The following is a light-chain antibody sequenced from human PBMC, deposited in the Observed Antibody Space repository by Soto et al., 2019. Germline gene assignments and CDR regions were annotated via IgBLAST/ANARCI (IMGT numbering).Light chain of an antibody. CDR1: QSISSY. V-gene: IGKV1-39*01. Sequence: DIQMTQSPSSLSASVGDRVTITCRASQSISSYLNWYQQKPGKAPKLLIYAASSMQSGVPSRFSRSASGTDFTLTISSLQPEDFATYYCQQSYSTPLTFGPGTKVDIK. CDR2: AAS. CDR3: QQSYSTPLT. J-gene: IGKJ3*01.